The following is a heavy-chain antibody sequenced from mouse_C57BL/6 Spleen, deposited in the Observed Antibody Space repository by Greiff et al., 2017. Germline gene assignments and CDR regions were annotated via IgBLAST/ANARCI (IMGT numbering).Heavy chain of an antibody. J-gene: IGHJ4*01. V-gene: IGHV1-55*01. CDR3: AKGFGSSYRGYAMDY. CDR2: IYPGSGST. Sequence: QVHVKQPGAELVKPGASVKMSCKASGYTFTSYWITWVKQRPGQGLEWIGDIYPGSGSTNYNEKFKSKATLTVDTSSSTAYMQLSSLTSEDSAVYYCAKGFGSSYRGYAMDYWGQGTSVTVSS. CDR1: GYTFTSYW. D-gene: IGHD1-1*01.